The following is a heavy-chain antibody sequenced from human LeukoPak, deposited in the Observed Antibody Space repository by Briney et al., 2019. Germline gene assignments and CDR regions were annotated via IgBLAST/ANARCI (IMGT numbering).Heavy chain of an antibody. V-gene: IGHV3-33*01. CDR1: GFTFSRHV. J-gene: IGHJ4*02. CDR3: ARDRTRSVGSGLGRALMLVY. CDR2: IWYDGSNK. D-gene: IGHD6-6*01. Sequence: GRSLRLSCAASGFTFSRHVMHWVRQAPGKGLEWVPLIWYDGSNKNYADSVKGRFTISRDDSKNTLYLQMNSLRSEDTAVYFCARDRTRSVGSGLGRALMLVYWGQGTLVTVSS.